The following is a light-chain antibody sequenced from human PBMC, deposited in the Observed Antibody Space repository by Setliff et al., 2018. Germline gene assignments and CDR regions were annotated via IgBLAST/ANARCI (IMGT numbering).Light chain of an antibody. CDR2: GNN. Sequence: QSALAQPPSVSGAPGQRVTISCAGSSSNIGAGYDVHWYQQLPGTAPKLLIYGNNIRPSGVPDRFSGSQSGTSASLAITGLHAEDEADYYCQSYDSSLSAYVFGTGTNVTVL. J-gene: IGLJ1*01. CDR1: SSNIGAGYD. CDR3: QSYDSSLSAYV. V-gene: IGLV1-40*01.